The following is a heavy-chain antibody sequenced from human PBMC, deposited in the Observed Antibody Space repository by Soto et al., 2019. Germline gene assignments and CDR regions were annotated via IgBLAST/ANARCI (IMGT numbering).Heavy chain of an antibody. D-gene: IGHD3-3*01. CDR2: IKQDGSEK. Sequence: EVQLVESGGGLVQPGGSLRLSCAASGFTFSRYWMSWVRQAPGKGLEWVANIKQDGSEKYYVESVKGRFTMSRDNPKNSLYLQKNSLRADDTAVYYCVRDDTRRNNDFWSGHYTTDAFDIWGQGRMVTVSS. CDR1: GFTFSRYW. CDR3: VRDDTRRNNDFWSGHYTTDAFDI. J-gene: IGHJ3*02. V-gene: IGHV3-7*01.